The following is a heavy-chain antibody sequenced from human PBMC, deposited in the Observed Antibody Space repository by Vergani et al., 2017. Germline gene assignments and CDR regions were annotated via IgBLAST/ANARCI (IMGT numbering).Heavy chain of an antibody. Sequence: QVRLQESGPGLVKPSETLSLTCSVSGGSMSGYYWSWIRQPPGKELEWIGYMYHSGSTNYNPSLETRVTISGDTSKNQFSLKLSSVTAADTAVYYCARAQYGSSWYGGSFPEKTNWFDPWGQGTLVTVSS. CDR2: MYHSGST. J-gene: IGHJ5*02. CDR3: ARAQYGSSWYGGSFPEKTNWFDP. D-gene: IGHD6-13*01. CDR1: GGSMSGYY. V-gene: IGHV4-59*01.